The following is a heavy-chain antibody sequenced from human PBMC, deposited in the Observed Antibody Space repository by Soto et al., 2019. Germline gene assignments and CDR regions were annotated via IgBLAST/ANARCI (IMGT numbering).Heavy chain of an antibody. CDR3: ARVRGYSGYDSGPDFDY. J-gene: IGHJ4*02. Sequence: QVQLVQSGTEVKKPGASVKVSCKASGYTFTSYAMHWVRQAPGQRLEWMGWINAGNGNTKYSQKFQGRVTITRDTSASTAYMELSSLRSEDTAVYYCARVRGYSGYDSGPDFDYWGQGTLVTVSS. CDR2: INAGNGNT. CDR1: GYTFTSYA. V-gene: IGHV1-3*01. D-gene: IGHD5-12*01.